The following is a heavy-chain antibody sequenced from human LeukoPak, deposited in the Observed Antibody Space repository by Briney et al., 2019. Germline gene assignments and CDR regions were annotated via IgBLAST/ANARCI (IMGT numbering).Heavy chain of an antibody. D-gene: IGHD2-15*01. CDR3: ARGGRSARWWNY. CDR2: INHSGST. J-gene: IGHJ4*02. Sequence: NPSETLSLTCAVYGGSFSGYYWTWIRQPPGKGLEWIGEINHSGSTNYNPSLKSRVTISVDTSKNRFSLNLSSVTAADTAVYYCARGGRSARWWNYWGQGTLVTVSS. CDR1: GGSFSGYY. V-gene: IGHV4-34*01.